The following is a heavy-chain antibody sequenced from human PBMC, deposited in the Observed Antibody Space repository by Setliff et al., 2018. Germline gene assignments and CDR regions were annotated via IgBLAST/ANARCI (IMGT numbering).Heavy chain of an antibody. CDR3: AREQWLDPPGYYYMDV. D-gene: IGHD6-19*01. J-gene: IGHJ6*03. Sequence: LSLTCTVSGGSLSSYYWSWIRQPAGKGLEWIGHIYIGGSANYNPSLKSRVTMSIDTSKNQFSLKLNSVTAADMAVYYCAREQWLDPPGYYYMDVWAKGTTVTGSS. CDR2: IYIGGSA. V-gene: IGHV4-4*07. CDR1: GGSLSSYY.